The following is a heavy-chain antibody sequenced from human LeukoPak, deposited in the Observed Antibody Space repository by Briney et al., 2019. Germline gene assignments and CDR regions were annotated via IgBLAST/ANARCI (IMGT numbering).Heavy chain of an antibody. V-gene: IGHV4-30-2*01. CDR2: IYHSGST. CDR1: GGSISSGGYS. CDR3: AREGPWFDP. J-gene: IGHJ5*02. Sequence: PSQTLSLTCAVSGGSISSGGYSWSWIRQPPGKGLEWIGYIYHSGSTYYNPSLKNRVTISVDRYKNQFSLKLSSVAAADTAVYYCAREGPWFDPWGQGTLVTVSS.